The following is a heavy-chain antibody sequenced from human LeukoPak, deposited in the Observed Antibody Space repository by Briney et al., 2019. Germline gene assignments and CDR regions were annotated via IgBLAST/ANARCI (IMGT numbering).Heavy chain of an antibody. J-gene: IGHJ6*02. CDR3: ARDMEYQLLSRGMDV. CDR2: INPNSGGT. CDR1: GYTFTGYY. Sequence: ASVKVSCKASGYTFTGYYMHWVRQAPGQGLEWMGWINPNSGGTNYAQKFQGRVTMTRDTSISTAHMELSRLRSDDTAVYYCARDMEYQLLSRGMDVWGQGTTVTVSS. D-gene: IGHD2-2*01. V-gene: IGHV1-2*02.